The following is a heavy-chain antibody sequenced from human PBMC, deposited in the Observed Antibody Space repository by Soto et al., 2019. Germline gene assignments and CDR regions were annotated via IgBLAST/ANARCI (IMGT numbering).Heavy chain of an antibody. J-gene: IGHJ6*02. CDR3: ARAGGAYCGGDCYPYYYSGMDV. Sequence: QVQLVQSGAEVKKPGSSVKVSCKASGGTFSSYAISWVRQAPGQGLEWRGGIIPIFGTANYAQKFQGRVTITADESTSTAYMELSSLRSEDTAVYYCARAGGAYCGGDCYPYYYSGMDVWGQGNTVTVSS. V-gene: IGHV1-69*01. D-gene: IGHD2-21*02. CDR2: IIPIFGTA. CDR1: GGTFSSYA.